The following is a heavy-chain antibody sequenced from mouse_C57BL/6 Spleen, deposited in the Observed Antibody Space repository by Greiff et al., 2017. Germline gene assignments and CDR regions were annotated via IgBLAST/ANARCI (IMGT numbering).Heavy chain of an antibody. D-gene: IGHD1-1*01. CDR2: IHPNSGST. CDR3: ARNYYGSSVHFDY. V-gene: IGHV1-64*01. CDR1: GYTFTSYW. J-gene: IGHJ2*01. Sequence: VQLQQPGAELVKPGASVKSSCKASGYTFTSYWMHWVKQRPGQGLEWIGMIHPNSGSTNYNEKFKSKATLTVDKSSSTAYMQLSSLTSEDSAVYYCARNYYGSSVHFDYWGQGTTLTVSS.